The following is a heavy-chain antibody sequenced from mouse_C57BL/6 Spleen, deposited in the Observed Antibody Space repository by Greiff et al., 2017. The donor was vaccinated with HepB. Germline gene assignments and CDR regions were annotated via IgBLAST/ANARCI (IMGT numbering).Heavy chain of an antibody. CDR1: GYTFTSYW. J-gene: IGHJ3*01. Sequence: VQLQQSGAELVMPGASVKLSCKASGYTFTSYWMHWVKQRPGQGLEWIGEIDPSDSYTNYNQKFKGKSTLTVDKSSSTAYMQLSSLTSEDSAVYYCARRGGSSPWFAYWGQGTLVTVSA. CDR3: ARRGGSSPWFAY. V-gene: IGHV1-69*01. CDR2: IDPSDSYT. D-gene: IGHD1-1*01.